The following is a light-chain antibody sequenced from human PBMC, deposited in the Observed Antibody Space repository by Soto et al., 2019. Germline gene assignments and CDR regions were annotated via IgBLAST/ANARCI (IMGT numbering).Light chain of an antibody. CDR2: DAS. CDR1: QSVTRY. CDR3: QQRSNWPLT. V-gene: IGKV3-11*01. Sequence: EIVLTQSPATLSLSPGERATLSCRASQSVTRYLAWYQQQPGQAPRLLIYDASNRATGIPARFSGSGSGTDFTLTISSLEPEDFALYYCQQRSNWPLTFGGGTKVEIK. J-gene: IGKJ4*01.